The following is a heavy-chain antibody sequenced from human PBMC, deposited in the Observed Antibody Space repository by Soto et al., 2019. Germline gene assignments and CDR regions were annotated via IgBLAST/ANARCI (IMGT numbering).Heavy chain of an antibody. J-gene: IGHJ3*02. V-gene: IGHV3-23*01. CDR1: GFTFSIDV. Sequence: PGGSLRLSCAASGFTFSIDVMSWVRQAPGKGLEWVSAISRDGFDIYYADSVKGRFTISRDNSKHMLFLQMNSLRTEDTAVYYCAHPRGYGVFDAYDIWGQGAMVTVSS. CDR2: ISRDGFDI. D-gene: IGHD4-17*01. CDR3: AHPRGYGVFDAYDI.